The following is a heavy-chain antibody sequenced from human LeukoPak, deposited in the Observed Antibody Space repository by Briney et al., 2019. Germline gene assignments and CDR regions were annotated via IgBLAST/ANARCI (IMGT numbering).Heavy chain of an antibody. D-gene: IGHD3-10*02. Sequence: PGGSLRLSCAASGFTFSSYSMTWVRQAPGKGLEWVSSISSSSSYIYYADSVKGRFTISRDNAKNSLYLQMNSLRAEDTAVYYAELGITMIGGVWGKGTTVTISS. V-gene: IGHV3-21*01. CDR1: GFTFSSYS. J-gene: IGHJ6*04. CDR3: ELGITMIGGV. CDR2: ISSSSSYI.